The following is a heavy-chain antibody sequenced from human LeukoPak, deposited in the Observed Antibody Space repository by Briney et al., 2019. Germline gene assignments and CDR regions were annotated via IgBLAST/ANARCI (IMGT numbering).Heavy chain of an antibody. CDR2: ISSSSSYI. D-gene: IGHD3-22*01. V-gene: IGHV3-21*01. J-gene: IGHJ4*02. Sequence: GGSLRLSCAASGFTFSSYSMNWVRQAPGKGLEWVSSISSSSSYIYYADSVKGRFTISRDNAKNSLYLQMNSLRAEDTAVYYCARETFDSSGHSIRYFDYWGQGTLVTVSS. CDR1: GFTFSSYS. CDR3: ARETFDSSGHSIRYFDY.